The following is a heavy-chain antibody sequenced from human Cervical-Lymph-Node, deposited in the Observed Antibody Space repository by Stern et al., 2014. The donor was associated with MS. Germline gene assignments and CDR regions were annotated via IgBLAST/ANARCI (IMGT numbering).Heavy chain of an antibody. J-gene: IGHJ6*02. D-gene: IGHD2-2*01. CDR3: ATLAHHIVVVASYTSDYYGLDV. V-gene: IGHV1-69*06. CDR1: GGTFSSYA. CDR2: LTGFFGEV. Sequence: QVQLVQAGAEVKKPGSSVKVSCKATGGTFSSYAFSCVRQDPGQGLEWMGGLTGFFGEVDHAQEFQGGVMMTADKSTSTVYMELSSLRPEDTAIYYCATLAHHIVVVASYTSDYYGLDVWGQGTTVTVSS.